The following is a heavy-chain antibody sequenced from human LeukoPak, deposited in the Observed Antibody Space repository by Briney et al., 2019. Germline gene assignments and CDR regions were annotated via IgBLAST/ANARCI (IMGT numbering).Heavy chain of an antibody. J-gene: IGHJ5*02. CDR2: IYTSGST. Sequence: SETLSLTRTVSGGSISSSYSSWIRQPAGKGLEWIGRIYTSGSTNYNPSLKSRVTMSVDTSKNQFSLKLSSVTAADTAVYYCAREPTIFGSYNWFDPWGQGTLVTVSS. V-gene: IGHV4-4*07. CDR1: GGSISSSY. D-gene: IGHD3-3*01. CDR3: AREPTIFGSYNWFDP.